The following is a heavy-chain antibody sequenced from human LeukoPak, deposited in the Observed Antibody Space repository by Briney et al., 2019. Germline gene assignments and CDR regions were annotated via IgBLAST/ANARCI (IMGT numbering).Heavy chain of an antibody. J-gene: IGHJ4*02. Sequence: SVKVSCKASGGTFSNYAISWVRQAPGQGLEWMGRIIPILGIANYAQKFQGRVTITADKFTSTAYMELSSLRSEDTAVYYCARVSSNSRGDYFDYWGQGTLVTVSS. CDR2: IIPILGIA. D-gene: IGHD7-27*01. CDR1: GGTFSNYA. CDR3: ARVSSNSRGDYFDY. V-gene: IGHV1-69*04.